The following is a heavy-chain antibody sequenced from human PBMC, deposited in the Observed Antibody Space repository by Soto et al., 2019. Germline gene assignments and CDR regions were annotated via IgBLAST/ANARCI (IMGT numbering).Heavy chain of an antibody. CDR2: ISSSSSYI. V-gene: IGHV3-21*01. J-gene: IGHJ3*02. Sequence: EVQLVESGGGLVKPGGSLRLSCAASGFTFSSYSMNWVRQAPGKGLEWVSSISSSSSYIYYADSVKGRFTISRDNAKNSLYLQVNSLRAEDTAVYYCARDADYGDYGDAFDIWGQGTMVTVSS. D-gene: IGHD4-17*01. CDR3: ARDADYGDYGDAFDI. CDR1: GFTFSSYS.